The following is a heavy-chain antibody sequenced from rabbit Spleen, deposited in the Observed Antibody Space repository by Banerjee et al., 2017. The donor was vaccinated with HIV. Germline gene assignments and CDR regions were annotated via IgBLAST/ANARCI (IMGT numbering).Heavy chain of an antibody. V-gene: IGHV1S45*01. Sequence: QEQLVESGGGLVQPEGSLTLTCKASGFTLSSDWMCWVRQAPGKGLEWIACIDTGSSGNTYYASWAKGRFTISKTSSTTVTLQMTSLTAADTATYFCARDLAGGAYFALWGQGTLVTVS. D-gene: IGHD8-1*01. CDR1: GFTLSSDW. CDR3: ARDLAGGAYFAL. CDR2: IDTGSSGNT. J-gene: IGHJ3*01.